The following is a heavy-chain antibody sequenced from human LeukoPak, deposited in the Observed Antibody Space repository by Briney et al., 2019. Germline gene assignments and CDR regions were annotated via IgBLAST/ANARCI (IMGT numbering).Heavy chain of an antibody. V-gene: IGHV4-61*02. CDR3: ARDSGSYSYYYYGMDV. J-gene: IGHJ6*02. CDR1: GGSISGGSYY. D-gene: IGHD1-26*01. Sequence: SSETLSLTCTVSGGSISGGSYYWSWIRQPAGKGLEWIGRIYTSGSTNYNPSLKSRVTISVDTSKNQFSLKLSSVTAADTAVYYCARDSGSYSYYYYGMDVWGQGTTVTVSS. CDR2: IYTSGST.